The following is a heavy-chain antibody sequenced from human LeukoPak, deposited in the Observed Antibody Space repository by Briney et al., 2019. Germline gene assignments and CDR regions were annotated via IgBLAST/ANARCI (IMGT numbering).Heavy chain of an antibody. D-gene: IGHD3-10*01. J-gene: IGHJ5*02. CDR3: ARGGYYGSGNDFRFDP. CDR2: IHYTGST. Sequence: SETLSLTCTVSGGSTNSYYWSWIRQPPGKGLECIGYIHYTGSTNYNPSLKSRVTISVDTSKNQFSLKLSSVTAADTAIYYCARGGYYGSGNDFRFDPWGQGTLVTVSS. V-gene: IGHV4-59*01. CDR1: GGSTNSYY.